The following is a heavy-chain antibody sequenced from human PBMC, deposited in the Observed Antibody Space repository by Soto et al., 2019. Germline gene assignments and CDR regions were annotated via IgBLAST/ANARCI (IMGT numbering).Heavy chain of an antibody. V-gene: IGHV3-23*01. D-gene: IGHD2-15*01. CDR1: GFTFSSYA. CDR2: VSGGAYST. Sequence: GGSLRLSCAASGFTFSSYAMSWVRQTPGTGLEWVSGVSGGAYSTSYADSVKGRFIISRDNSKNTLYLQIHSLRVEDTAIDYCAKQAGYGSDPFDSWGQGTLVTVSS. J-gene: IGHJ4*02. CDR3: AKQAGYGSDPFDS.